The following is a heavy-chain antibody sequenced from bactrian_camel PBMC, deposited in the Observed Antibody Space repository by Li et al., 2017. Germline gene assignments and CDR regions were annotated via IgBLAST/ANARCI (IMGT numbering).Heavy chain of an antibody. Sequence: HVQLVESGGGLVQPGGSLRLSCAARTGTFRSACMGWIRQVSGQEREGVSTIKADTTETFYLPAVEGRFTVSRDNTKNTLYLQLNSLKTEDTAMYYCAKGPYAGSWHWGQGTQVTVS. J-gene: IGHJ4*01. CDR2: IKADTTET. CDR1: TGTFRSAC. D-gene: IGHD6*01. V-gene: IGHV3S1*01. CDR3: AKGPYAGSWH.